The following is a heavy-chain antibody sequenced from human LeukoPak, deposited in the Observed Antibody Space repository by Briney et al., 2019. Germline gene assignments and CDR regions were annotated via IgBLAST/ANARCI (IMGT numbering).Heavy chain of an antibody. CDR2: IKQDGSEK. Sequence: PGGSLRLSCAASGFTFSNYWMHWVRQAPGKGLEWVANIKQDGSEKFYVDSVKGRFTISRDNAKNSLYLQMNSLRADDTAVYFCARDRWGYSYGGDWGQGTLVTVSS. CDR1: GFTFSNYW. J-gene: IGHJ4*02. CDR3: ARDRWGYSYGGD. V-gene: IGHV3-7*01. D-gene: IGHD5-18*01.